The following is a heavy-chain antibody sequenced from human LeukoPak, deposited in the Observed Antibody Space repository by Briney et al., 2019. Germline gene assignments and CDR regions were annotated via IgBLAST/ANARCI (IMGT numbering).Heavy chain of an antibody. Sequence: SVKVSCKASGGTFSGYAISWVRQAPGQGLEWMGRIIPILGIANYAQKFQGRVTITADKSTSTAYMELSSLRSEDTAVYYCARAPIIAARPEDYYFDYWGQGTLVTVSS. CDR3: ARAPIIAARPEDYYFDY. CDR1: GGTFSGYA. V-gene: IGHV1-69*04. J-gene: IGHJ4*02. D-gene: IGHD6-6*01. CDR2: IIPILGIA.